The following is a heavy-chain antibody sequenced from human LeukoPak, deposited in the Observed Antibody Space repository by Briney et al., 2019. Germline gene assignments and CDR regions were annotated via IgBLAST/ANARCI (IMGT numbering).Heavy chain of an antibody. Sequence: PGGSLRLSCAAAGFTFSSYTIHWVRQAPGKGLEWVAVISYDGSNKYYADSVKGRFTISRDNSKNTLYLQMNSLRAEDTAVYYCARGVVCGSYIFFYWGQGTLVTVS. J-gene: IGHJ4*02. CDR1: GFTFSSYT. CDR3: ARGVVCGSYIFFY. CDR2: ISYDGSNK. D-gene: IGHD1-26*01. V-gene: IGHV3-30-3*01.